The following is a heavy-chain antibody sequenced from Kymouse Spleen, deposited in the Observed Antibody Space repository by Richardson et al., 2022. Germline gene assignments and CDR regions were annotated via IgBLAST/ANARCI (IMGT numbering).Heavy chain of an antibody. CDR1: GFTFSGSA. D-gene: IGHD4-11,IGHD4-11*01. CDR3: TRHETTVSCMDV. V-gene: IGHV3-73*02. Sequence: EVQLVESGGGLVQPGGSLKLSCAASGFTFSGSAMHWVRQASGKGLEWVGRIRSKANSYATAYAASVKGRFTISRDDSKNTAYLQMNSLKTEDTAVYYCTRHETTVSCMDVWGQGTTVTVSS. CDR2: IRSKANSYAT. J-gene: IGHJ6*02.